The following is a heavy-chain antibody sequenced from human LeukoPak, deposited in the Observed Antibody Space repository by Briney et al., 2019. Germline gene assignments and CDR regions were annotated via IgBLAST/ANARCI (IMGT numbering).Heavy chain of an antibody. D-gene: IGHD3-10*01. V-gene: IGHV4-61*02. Sequence: SSQTLSLTCTVSGGSISSGSYYWSWIRQPAGKGLEWIGRIYTSGSTNYNPSLKSRVTISVDTSKNQFSLKLSSVTAADTAVYYCAREGALLWFGELFRNWFDPWGQGTLVTVSS. CDR2: IYTSGST. CDR1: GGSISSGSYY. CDR3: AREGALLWFGELFRNWFDP. J-gene: IGHJ5*02.